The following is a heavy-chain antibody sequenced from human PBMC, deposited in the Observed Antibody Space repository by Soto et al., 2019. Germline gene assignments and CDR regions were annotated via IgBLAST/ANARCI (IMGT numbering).Heavy chain of an antibody. J-gene: IGHJ4*02. D-gene: IGHD5-12*01. CDR3: AREVXVATIIFKLGPPSYFDY. Sequence: GASVKVSCKASGGTFSSYAISWVRQAPGQGLEWMGGIIPIFGTANYAQKFQGRVTITADESTSTAYMELSSLRSEDTAVYYCAREVXVATIIFKLGPPSYFDYWGQGTLVTVSS. V-gene: IGHV1-69*13. CDR1: GGTFSSYA. CDR2: IIPIFGTA.